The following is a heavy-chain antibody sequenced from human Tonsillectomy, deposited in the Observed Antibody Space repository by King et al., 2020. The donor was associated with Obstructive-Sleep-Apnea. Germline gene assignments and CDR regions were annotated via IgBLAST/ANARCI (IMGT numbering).Heavy chain of an antibody. CDR1: GFTFSSYA. J-gene: IGHJ4*02. D-gene: IGHD3-22*01. CDR2: ISGSGGST. Sequence: VQLVESGGGLVQPGGSLRLSCAASGFTFSSYAMSWVSQAPGKGLEWVSAISGSGGSTYYTDSVKGRFTISRDNAKNTLYLQMNSLRAEDTAVYYCAKRYDSSDYYPAPTFDYWGQGTLVTVSS. V-gene: IGHV3-23*04. CDR3: AKRYDSSDYYPAPTFDY.